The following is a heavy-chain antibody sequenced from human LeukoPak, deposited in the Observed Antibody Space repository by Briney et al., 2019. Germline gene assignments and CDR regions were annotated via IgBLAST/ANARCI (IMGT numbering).Heavy chain of an antibody. V-gene: IGHV3-30*18. CDR1: GFTFSSYG. CDR2: ISYDGSNK. J-gene: IGHJ6*02. CDR3: AKDRPDILTVDYYYYGMDV. Sequence: PGGSLRLSCAASGFTFSSYGMHWVRQAPGKGLEWVAVISYDGSNKYYADSVKGRFTVSRDNSKNTLYLQMNSLRAGDTAVYYCAKDRPDILTVDYYYYGMDVWGQGTTVTVSS. D-gene: IGHD3-9*01.